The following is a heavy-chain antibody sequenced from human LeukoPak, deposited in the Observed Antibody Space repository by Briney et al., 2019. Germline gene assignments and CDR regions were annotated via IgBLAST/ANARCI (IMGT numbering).Heavy chain of an antibody. Sequence: RGGSLTLACALSGLTVSSHYVRWVRQARGGGLGWVSVIYSGGSTYYADSVKGRFTISRDNSKNTLYLQMNSMRAEDTAVYYCARSSSGWILSRDGNWFDPWGQGTLVTVSS. D-gene: IGHD6-19*01. J-gene: IGHJ5*02. CDR1: GLTVSSHY. CDR3: ARSSSGWILSRDGNWFDP. V-gene: IGHV3-66*01. CDR2: IYSGGST.